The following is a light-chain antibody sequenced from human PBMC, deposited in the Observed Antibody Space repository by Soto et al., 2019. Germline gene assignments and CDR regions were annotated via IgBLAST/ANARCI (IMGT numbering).Light chain of an antibody. V-gene: IGKV1-39*01. CDR2: TAS. Sequence: DIQMTQSPSSLSASVGDRVTITCRASQNIATYLNWYQQTPGKAPKLLIYTASTLQSGVPSRFSGSGSGTDFTLPISSLQPEDFATFYCQQSYNTPLTFGGGTKVEI. CDR1: QNIATY. CDR3: QQSYNTPLT. J-gene: IGKJ4*01.